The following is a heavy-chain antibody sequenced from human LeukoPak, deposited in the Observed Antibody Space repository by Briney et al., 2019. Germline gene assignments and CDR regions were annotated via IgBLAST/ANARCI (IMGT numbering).Heavy chain of an antibody. CDR3: ARLIVPAAMLSAFDI. CDR1: GFTFSSYS. J-gene: IGHJ3*02. D-gene: IGHD2-2*01. Sequence: PGGPLRLSCAASGFTFSSYSMNWVRQAPGKGLEWVSSISSSGSYIYYADSVKGRFTISRDNAKNSLYLQMNSLRAEDTAVYYCARLIVPAAMLSAFDIWGEGTMGTVSS. V-gene: IGHV3-21*01. CDR2: ISSSGSYI.